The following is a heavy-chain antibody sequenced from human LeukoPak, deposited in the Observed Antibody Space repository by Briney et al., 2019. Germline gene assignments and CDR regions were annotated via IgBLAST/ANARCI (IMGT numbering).Heavy chain of an antibody. Sequence: SETLSLTCTVSGGSISSYYWSWIRQPPGKGLEWIGEINHSGSTNYNPSLKSRVTISVDTSKNQFSLKLSSVTAADTAVYYCARVSLYSSSWQNWFDPWGQGTLVTVSS. V-gene: IGHV4-34*01. D-gene: IGHD6-13*01. CDR1: GGSISSYY. J-gene: IGHJ5*02. CDR3: ARVSLYSSSWQNWFDP. CDR2: INHSGST.